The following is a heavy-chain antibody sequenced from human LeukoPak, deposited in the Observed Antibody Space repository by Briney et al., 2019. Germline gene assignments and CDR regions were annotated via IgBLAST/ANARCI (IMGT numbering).Heavy chain of an antibody. CDR3: AKGLSYYYGSGSYYYFDY. Sequence: PGGSLRLSCAASGFTFDDYAMHWVRQAPGKGLEWVSGISWNSGSIGYADSVKGRFTISRDNAKNSLYLQMNSLRAEDTALYYCAKGLSYYYGSGSYYYFDYWGQGTLVTVSS. CDR1: GFTFDDYA. V-gene: IGHV3-9*01. CDR2: ISWNSGSI. D-gene: IGHD3-10*01. J-gene: IGHJ4*02.